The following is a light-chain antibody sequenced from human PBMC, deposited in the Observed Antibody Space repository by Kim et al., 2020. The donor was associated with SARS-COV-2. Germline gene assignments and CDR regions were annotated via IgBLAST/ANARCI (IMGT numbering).Light chain of an antibody. Sequence: ASVKLPRTLGGGHSSYVIAWHQHQPGKGPRYLMNLNSAGSHIKGDGIPDRFSGSGSGAERYLTISGLQSEDEADYYCQTWDTGIRVFGGGTQLTVL. CDR1: GGHSSYV. V-gene: IGLV4-69*01. CDR3: QTWDTGIRV. CDR2: LNSAGSH. J-gene: IGLJ3*02.